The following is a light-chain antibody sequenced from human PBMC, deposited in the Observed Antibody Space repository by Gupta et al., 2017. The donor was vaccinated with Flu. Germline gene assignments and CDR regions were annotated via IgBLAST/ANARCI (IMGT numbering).Light chain of an antibody. J-gene: IGKJ1*01. CDR3: QQYSDYWT. Sequence: DIHMTQSPSTLSASVGDRVTLTCRASQSISLWLAWYQQKPGKAPKLLIYKASTLESGVPSRFSGSASGTEFTLTISSLQPDDFATYYCQQYSDYWTFGQGTKLEIK. V-gene: IGKV1-5*03. CDR2: KAS. CDR1: QSISLW.